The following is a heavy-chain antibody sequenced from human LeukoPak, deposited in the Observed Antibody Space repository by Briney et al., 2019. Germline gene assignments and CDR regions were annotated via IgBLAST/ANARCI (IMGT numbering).Heavy chain of an antibody. V-gene: IGHV3-30*18. D-gene: IGHD3-10*01. CDR1: GFTLSSCG. Sequence: GTSLRLSCAASGFTLSSCGMHWVRQAPGKGLEWVAVITYDGITTYFDDSVKGRFTISRDTSKSMLYLQMNSLRPEDTAVYYCVKEQSSGNYRTADFRGQGTLVTVSS. CDR3: VKEQSSGNYRTADF. J-gene: IGHJ4*02. CDR2: ITYDGITT.